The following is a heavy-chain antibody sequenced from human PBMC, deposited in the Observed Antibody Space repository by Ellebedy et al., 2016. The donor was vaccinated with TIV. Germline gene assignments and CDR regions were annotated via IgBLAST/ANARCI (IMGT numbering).Heavy chain of an antibody. CDR3: ARDRMGSYEY. V-gene: IGHV1-2*02. Sequence: AASVKVSCKASGYTFTDYYIHWVRQAPGQGLEWMGWINPKTGDIHYVQRFQGRVTMTRDTSITTVYMELDRLTSDDTAVYYCARDRMGSYEYWGQGTRVTVSS. D-gene: IGHD3-10*01. CDR2: INPKTGDI. J-gene: IGHJ4*02. CDR1: GYTFTDYY.